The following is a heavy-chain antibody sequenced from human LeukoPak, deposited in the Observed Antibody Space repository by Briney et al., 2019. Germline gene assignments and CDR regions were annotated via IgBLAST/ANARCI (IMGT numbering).Heavy chain of an antibody. D-gene: IGHD2-15*01. CDR1: AGSMSGYY. J-gene: IGHJ3*02. Sequence: SETLSLTCTVSAGSMSGYYWSWIRQPPGKRLEWIGYIYFSGSTNSNPSLKSRVTISVDTSRNHFSLKLNSVTAADTAVYYCARMFGGYCSDGNCFKAFDIWGQGTMVAVSS. CDR2: IYFSGST. CDR3: ARMFGGYCSDGNCFKAFDI. V-gene: IGHV4-59*01.